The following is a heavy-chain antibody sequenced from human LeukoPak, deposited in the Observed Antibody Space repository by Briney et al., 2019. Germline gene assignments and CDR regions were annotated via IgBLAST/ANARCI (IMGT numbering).Heavy chain of an antibody. CDR1: GYTFTSYG. D-gene: IGHD3-22*01. V-gene: IGHV1-18*01. CDR3: ARHHPDSSGYYYSDY. Sequence: ASVKVSCKASGYTFTSYGISWVRQAPGQGLEWMGWISAYNGNTNYAQKLQGRVTMTTDTSTSTAYMELRSLRSDDTAVYYCARHHPDSSGYYYSDYWGQGTLDTVSS. CDR2: ISAYNGNT. J-gene: IGHJ4*02.